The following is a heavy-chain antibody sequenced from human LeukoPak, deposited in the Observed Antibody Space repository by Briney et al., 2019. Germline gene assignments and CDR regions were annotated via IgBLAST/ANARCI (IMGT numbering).Heavy chain of an antibody. Sequence: PGGSLRLACAASGFTFSDYWMSWVRQAPGKGLEWVANIKQDGSAKYYVDSVKGRFTISRDNAKNSLYLQMNSLRDDDTAVYYCAKDGSSLMGGYWGQGTLVTVSS. CDR1: GFTFSDYW. J-gene: IGHJ4*02. D-gene: IGHD6-13*01. CDR2: IKQDGSAK. V-gene: IGHV3-7*03. CDR3: AKDGSSLMGGY.